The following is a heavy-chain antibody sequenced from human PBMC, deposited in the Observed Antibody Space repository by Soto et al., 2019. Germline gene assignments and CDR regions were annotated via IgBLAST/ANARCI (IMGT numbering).Heavy chain of an antibody. CDR2: TSYDGRSK. J-gene: IGHJ5*02. CDR3: AKDRGELRFLEWLLPNWSDP. Sequence: GGSLRLSCAASGFIFSNYGMHWVRQAPGKGLEWVAVTSYDGRSKNYADSVKGRFTISRDNSKNTLYLRMNSLRPEDTAVYYCAKDRGELRFLEWLLPNWSDPWGQGTLVTVSS. CDR1: GFIFSNYG. V-gene: IGHV3-30*18. D-gene: IGHD3-3*01.